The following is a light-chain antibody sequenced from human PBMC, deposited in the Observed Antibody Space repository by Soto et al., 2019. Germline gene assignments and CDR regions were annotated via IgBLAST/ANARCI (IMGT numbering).Light chain of an antibody. CDR3: QQSYSTPPF. V-gene: IGKV1-39*01. CDR1: QSISSY. J-gene: IGKJ3*01. Sequence: DIQMTQSPSSLSASVGDRVTITCRASQSISSYLNWYQQKPGKAPKLLIYAASSLQSGVPSRFSGSGSGTDFTLTISSLQPEDSATYYCQQSYSTPPFFGPGTKVDIK. CDR2: AAS.